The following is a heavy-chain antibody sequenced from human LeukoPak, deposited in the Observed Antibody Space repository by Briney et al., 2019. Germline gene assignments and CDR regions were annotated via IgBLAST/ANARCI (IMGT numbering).Heavy chain of an antibody. CDR1: GGYISSYY. J-gene: IGHJ3*02. D-gene: IGHD5-24*01. CDR2: IYYSGST. V-gene: IGHV4-59*01. CDR3: ARGKMARGDAFDI. Sequence: PSETLSLTCTVSGGYISSYYWSWIRQPPGKGLEWIGYIYYSGSTNYNPSLKSRVTISVDTSKNQFSLKLSSVTAADTAVYYCARGKMARGDAFDIWGQGTMVTVSS.